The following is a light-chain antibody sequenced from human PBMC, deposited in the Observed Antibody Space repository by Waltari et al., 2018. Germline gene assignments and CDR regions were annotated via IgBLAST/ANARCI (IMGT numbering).Light chain of an antibody. Sequence: EIVMTQSPATLSVSPGERATLPCRASQSVGNDLAWYPQAPGQAPRLLIYGASSRATGVPARFSGSGSGTEFTLTITSLQSGDFGIYFCQQYKEWPPWTFGQGTRVDTK. CDR1: QSVGND. CDR2: GAS. CDR3: QQYKEWPPWT. J-gene: IGKJ1*01. V-gene: IGKV3-15*01.